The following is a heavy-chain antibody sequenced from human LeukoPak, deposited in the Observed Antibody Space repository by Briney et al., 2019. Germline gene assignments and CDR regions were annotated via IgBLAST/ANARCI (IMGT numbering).Heavy chain of an antibody. D-gene: IGHD1-26*01. V-gene: IGHV1-46*01. CDR3: ARDNSVGDVAWWFDP. J-gene: IGHJ5*02. CDR1: GYSFTSRY. CDR2: INPSGSST. Sequence: ASVQVSCKASGYSFTSRYMRWVRQAPGQGLEGLGLINPSGSSTLYAQKFQGRVTMTRDMSTTTDYMELSSLRSEDTAVYYCARDNSVGDVAWWFDPWGQGTLVTVSS.